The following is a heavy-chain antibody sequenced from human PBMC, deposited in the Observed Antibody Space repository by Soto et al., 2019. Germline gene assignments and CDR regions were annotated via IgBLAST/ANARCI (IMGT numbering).Heavy chain of an antibody. D-gene: IGHD3-22*01. CDR3: ARDKGAYYSHLVY. CDR2: IIPFFGTP. Sequence: QVLLVQSGAEVKKPGSSVKVSCKLSGATFSSYAMSWVRQAPGQGLEWIGGIIPFFGTPNYAQKFQGRVTITADTFTATSYIELSSLRSDDTAVYYCARDKGAYYSHLVYWGQGTLVTVSS. V-gene: IGHV1-69*06. J-gene: IGHJ4*02. CDR1: GATFSSYA.